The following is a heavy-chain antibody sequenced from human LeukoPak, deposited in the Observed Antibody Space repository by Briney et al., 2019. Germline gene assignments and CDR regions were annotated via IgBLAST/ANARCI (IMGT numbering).Heavy chain of an antibody. D-gene: IGHD3-22*01. J-gene: IGHJ4*02. V-gene: IGHV5-51*01. CDR3: ARRGYFDSHGYLPPFDF. CDR1: GYTFTSYY. CDR2: IFPYDSKA. Sequence: GESLRISCKGSGYTFTSYYIAWVRQMPGKGLECMGTIFPYDSKARYSPSFQGQVTMSVDTSTDTAYLHWSSLEAPDTAIYYCARRGYFDSHGYLPPFDFWGQGTLVTVSS.